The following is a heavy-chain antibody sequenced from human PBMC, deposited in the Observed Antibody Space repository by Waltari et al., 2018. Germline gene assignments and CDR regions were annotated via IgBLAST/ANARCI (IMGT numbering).Heavy chain of an antibody. CDR2: INPKSGGT. CDR1: GYTFTGYY. V-gene: IGHV1-2*06. D-gene: IGHD1-26*01. J-gene: IGHJ4*02. Sequence: QVQLVQSGAEVKKPGASVKVSCKASGYTFTGYYMHWVRQAPGQGLEWRGRINPKSGGTNYAQKFQGRVTMTRDTSISTAYMELSRLRSDDTAVYYCGRGGGSYYGVDYWGQGTLVTVSS. CDR3: GRGGGSYYGVDY.